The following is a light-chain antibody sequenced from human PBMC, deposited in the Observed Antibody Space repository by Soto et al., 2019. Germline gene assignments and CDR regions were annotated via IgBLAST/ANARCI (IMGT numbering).Light chain of an antibody. J-gene: IGKJ1*01. CDR1: QSISSW. CDR2: KAS. CDR3: QQYKAFWT. Sequence: DIPLTQSPSSLSASVGDRVTITCRASQSISSWLAWYQQKPGKAPNLLIYKASSLESGVPSRFSGSGSGTDFTLTISSLQPDDFATYYCQQYKAFWTFGQGTKVDI. V-gene: IGKV1-5*03.